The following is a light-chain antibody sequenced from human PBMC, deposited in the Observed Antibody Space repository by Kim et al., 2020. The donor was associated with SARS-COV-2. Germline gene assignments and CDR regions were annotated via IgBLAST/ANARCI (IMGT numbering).Light chain of an antibody. CDR1: SSDVGSYNL. CDR2: EVS. Sequence: QSALTQPASVSGSPGQSITIPCTGTSSDVGSYNLVSWYQQHPGKAPKLMIYEVSKRPSGVSNRFSGSKSGNTASLTISGLQAEDEADYYCCSYAGSKVFGTGTKVTVL. V-gene: IGLV2-23*02. CDR3: CSYAGSKV. J-gene: IGLJ1*01.